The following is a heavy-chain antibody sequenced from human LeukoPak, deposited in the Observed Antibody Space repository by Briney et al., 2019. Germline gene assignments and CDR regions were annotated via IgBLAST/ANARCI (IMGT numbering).Heavy chain of an antibody. CDR3: ARGGCSGGSCYGY. D-gene: IGHD2-15*01. J-gene: IGHJ4*02. CDR1: GYTFTGYY. V-gene: IGHV1-2*06. CDR2: INPNSGGT. Sequence: GASVKVSCKASGYTFTGYYMHWVRQAPGQGLEWMGRINPNSGGTNYAQKFQGRVTMTRDTSISTAYTELSRLRSDDTAVCYCARGGCSGGSCYGYWGQGTLVTVSS.